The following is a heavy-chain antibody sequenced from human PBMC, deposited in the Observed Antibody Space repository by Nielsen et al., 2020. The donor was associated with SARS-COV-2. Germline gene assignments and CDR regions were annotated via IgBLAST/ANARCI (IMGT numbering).Heavy chain of an antibody. J-gene: IGHJ4*02. D-gene: IGHD3-22*01. CDR3: ASCYYYDSSGYLHY. Sequence: GGSLRLSRAASEFTFSSYAMHWVRQAPGKGLEWVAVISYDGSNKYYADSVKGRFTISRDNSKNTLYLQMNSLRAEDTAVYYCASCYYYDSSGYLHYWGQGTLVTVSS. V-gene: IGHV3-30*04. CDR2: ISYDGSNK. CDR1: EFTFSSYA.